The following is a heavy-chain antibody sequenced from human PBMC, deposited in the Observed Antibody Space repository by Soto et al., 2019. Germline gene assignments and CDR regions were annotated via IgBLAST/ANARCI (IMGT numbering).Heavy chain of an antibody. V-gene: IGHV3-33*01. CDR2: IWYDGSNK. D-gene: IGHD2-15*01. CDR3: ARLYCSGGSCYGRSYYPHLKLWGTLDP. J-gene: IGHJ5*02. Sequence: GGSLRLSCAASGFTFSSYGMHWVRQAPGKGLEWVAVIWYDGSNKYYADSVKGRFTISRNNSKNTLYLQMNSLRAEDTAVYYCARLYCSGGSCYGRSYYPHLKLWGTLDPWGQGTLVTVSS. CDR1: GFTFSSYG.